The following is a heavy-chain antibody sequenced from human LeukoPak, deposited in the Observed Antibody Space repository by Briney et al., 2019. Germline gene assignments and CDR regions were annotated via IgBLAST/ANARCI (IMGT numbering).Heavy chain of an antibody. D-gene: IGHD6-13*01. CDR3: ARDTSSWTLGAY. Sequence: GGSLRLSCAASGFIFSNYYMSWLRQAPGKGLEWVAYISSSGTDIYYADSVKGRFTISRDNAKNSLYLQMNSLRAEDTAVYYCARDTSSWTLGAYWGQGTRVTVSS. J-gene: IGHJ4*02. CDR1: GFIFSNYY. CDR2: ISSSGTDI. V-gene: IGHV3-11*01.